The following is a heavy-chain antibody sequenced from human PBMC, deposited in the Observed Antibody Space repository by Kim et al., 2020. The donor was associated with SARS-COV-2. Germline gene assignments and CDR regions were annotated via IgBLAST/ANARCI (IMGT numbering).Heavy chain of an antibody. J-gene: IGHJ6*03. CDR3: ARRRYYDVSGFLFYYHF. CDR1: GFTFSSDW. D-gene: IGHD3-22*01. V-gene: IGHV3-7*01. Sequence: GGSLRLSCAASGFTFSSDWMSWVRQAPGKGLEWVASIKQDGSETNFVDSVEGRFTISRDNANNSLYLQMYSLRAEDTAVYFCARRRYYDVSGFLFYYHF. CDR2: IKQDGSET.